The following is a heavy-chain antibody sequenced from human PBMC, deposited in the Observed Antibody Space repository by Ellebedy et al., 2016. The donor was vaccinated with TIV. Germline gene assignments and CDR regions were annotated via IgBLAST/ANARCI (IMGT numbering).Heavy chain of an antibody. D-gene: IGHD3-10*01. V-gene: IGHV4-34*01. Sequence: MPSETLSLTCTVYGGSLRGNYLSWIRSPPGTGLARIGEMNHRGRSDFNPSLKSRVTISMDTSRNQFSLQVTSVTAADTAVYYCARSEFGELSLWGQGTLVTVSS. CDR3: ARSEFGELSL. J-gene: IGHJ1*01. CDR1: GGSLRGNY. CDR2: MNHRGRS.